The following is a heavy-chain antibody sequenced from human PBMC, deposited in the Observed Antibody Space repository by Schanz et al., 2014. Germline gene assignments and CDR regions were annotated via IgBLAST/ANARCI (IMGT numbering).Heavy chain of an antibody. CDR3: ARGHYGLDV. J-gene: IGHJ6*02. D-gene: IGHD3-10*01. Sequence: EVQLVESGGGLVQPGRSLRLSCAASGFTFDDHAMHWVRQVPGKGLEWVSGISWNSGNIAYADSVKGRFTISRDNAKGSVYLQMNSLRAEDTAVYYCARGHYGLDVWGPGTSVTVSS. CDR1: GFTFDDHA. V-gene: IGHV3-9*01. CDR2: ISWNSGNI.